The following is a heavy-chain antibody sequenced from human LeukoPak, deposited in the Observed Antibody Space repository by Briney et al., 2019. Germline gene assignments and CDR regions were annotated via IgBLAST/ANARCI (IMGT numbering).Heavy chain of an antibody. CDR2: IYYSGST. D-gene: IGHD6-6*01. CDR1: GGSISSSSYY. CDR3: ARGRDSSSSLGYYYYYMDV. Sequence: SETLSLTCTVSGGSISSSSYYWGWIRQPPGKGLEWIGSIYYSGSTYYNPSLKSRVTISVDTSKNQFSLKLSSVTAADTAVYYCARGRDSSSSLGYYYYYMDVWGKGTTVTVSS. V-gene: IGHV4-39*01. J-gene: IGHJ6*03.